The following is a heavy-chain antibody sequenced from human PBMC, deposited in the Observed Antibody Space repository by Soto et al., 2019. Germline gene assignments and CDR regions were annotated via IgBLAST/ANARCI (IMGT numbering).Heavy chain of an antibody. CDR2: MNPKSGQK. J-gene: IGHJ5*02. V-gene: IGHV1-8*01. D-gene: IGHD5-18*01. CDR1: GYTFTSYD. CDR3: ARDIGPALDWFGP. Sequence: GASVKVSCKASGYTFTSYDINCVRQASGQGLEWLGWMNPKSGQKAYVEKFQGRVTMTANTSISTAYMELSSLRSDDTAVYYCARDIGPALDWFGPWGQGTLVTVSS.